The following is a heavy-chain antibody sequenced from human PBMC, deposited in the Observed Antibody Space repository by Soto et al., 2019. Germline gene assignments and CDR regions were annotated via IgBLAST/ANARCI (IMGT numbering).Heavy chain of an antibody. D-gene: IGHD3-10*01. CDR3: AKGISIGELLSYYYGMDV. CDR2: ISYDGSNK. J-gene: IGHJ6*02. CDR1: GFTFNSYG. V-gene: IGHV3-30*18. Sequence: GGSLSLSCAASGFTFNSYGMHWVRQAPGKGLEWVALISYDGSNKSYGDSVKGRVTISRDNSKNTLYLQMNSLRAEDTAVYYCAKGISIGELLSYYYGMDVWGQGTTVTVSS.